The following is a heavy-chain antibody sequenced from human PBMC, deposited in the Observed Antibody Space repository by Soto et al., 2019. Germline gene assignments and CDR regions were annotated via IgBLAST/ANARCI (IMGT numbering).Heavy chain of an antibody. CDR3: ARELTSRALDY. D-gene: IGHD3-16*01. CDR2: MNPNSGNT. J-gene: IGHJ4*02. CDR1: GYTFTSYD. V-gene: IGHV1-8*01. Sequence: QVQLVQSGAEVKKPGASGKVSCKASGYTFTSYDINWVRQATGQGLEWMGWMNPNSGNTGYAQKFQGRVTTIRNTSISTAYMELSSLTSEDTAVYFCARELTSRALDYWGQGTLVTVSS.